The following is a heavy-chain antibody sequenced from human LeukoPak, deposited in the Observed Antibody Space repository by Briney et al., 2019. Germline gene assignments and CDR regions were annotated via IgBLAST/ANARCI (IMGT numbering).Heavy chain of an antibody. CDR3: ARVGSGDSSGYLNWFDP. J-gene: IGHJ5*02. CDR2: IYYSGST. CDR1: GGSISSGGYY. D-gene: IGHD3-22*01. V-gene: IGHV4-31*03. Sequence: SETLSLTCTVSGGSISSGGYYWSWIRQHPGKGLEWIGYIYYSGSTYYNPSLKSRVTISVDTSKNQFSLKLSSVTAADTAVYYCARVGSGDSSGYLNWFDPWGQGTLVTVSS.